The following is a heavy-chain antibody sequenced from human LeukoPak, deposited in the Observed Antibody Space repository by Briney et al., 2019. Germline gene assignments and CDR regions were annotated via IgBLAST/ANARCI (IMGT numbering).Heavy chain of an antibody. CDR3: ARLPEEGLRSAFDI. J-gene: IGHJ3*02. CDR1: GLTFSGYY. V-gene: IGHV3-7*01. CDR2: IKQDGSEK. Sequence: GGSLRLSCAASGLTFSGYYMSWVRQAPGKGLEWVANIKQDGSEKYYVDSVKGRFTISRDNAKNSLYLQMNSLRAEDTAVYYCARLPEEGLRSAFDIWGQGTMVTVSS. D-gene: IGHD4-17*01.